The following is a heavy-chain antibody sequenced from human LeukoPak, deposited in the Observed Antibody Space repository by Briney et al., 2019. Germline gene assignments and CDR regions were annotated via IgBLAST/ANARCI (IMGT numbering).Heavy chain of an antibody. CDR3: ARQGRIVVVTTTHDAFDI. V-gene: IGHV5-51*01. CDR2: IYPGDSDT. Sequence: GASLQISCKVSGYSFTNYWIGWVRQMPGKGLEWMGIIYPGDSDTKYSPSFQGQVTISADKSISTAYLQWSSLKASDTAIYYCARQGRIVVVTTTHDAFDIWGQGTMVTVSS. CDR1: GYSFTNYW. D-gene: IGHD2-21*02. J-gene: IGHJ3*02.